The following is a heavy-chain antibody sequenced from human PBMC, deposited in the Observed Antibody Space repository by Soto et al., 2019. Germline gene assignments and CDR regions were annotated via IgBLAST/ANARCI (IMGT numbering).Heavy chain of an antibody. CDR3: ARVTGTTSRYGMDV. CDR2: ISAYNGNT. V-gene: IGHV1-18*01. J-gene: IGHJ6*02. Sequence: EASVKVSCKASGYTFTSYGISWVRQAPGQGLEWMGWISAYNGNTNYAQKLQGRVTMTTDTSTSTAYMELRSLRSDDTAVYYCARVTGTTSRYGMDVWGQGTTVTVSS. CDR1: GYTFTSYG. D-gene: IGHD1-7*01.